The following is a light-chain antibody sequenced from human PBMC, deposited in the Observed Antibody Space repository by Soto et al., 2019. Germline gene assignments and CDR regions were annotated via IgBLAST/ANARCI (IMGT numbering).Light chain of an antibody. CDR1: QSVSSY. CDR3: QQRSNWPPKVT. J-gene: IGKJ4*01. V-gene: IGKV3-11*01. CDR2: DAS. Sequence: ENVLKQSPATLSLSPGERATLSCRASQSVSSYLAWYQQKPGQAPRLLIYDASNRATGIPARFSGSGSGTDFTLTISSLEPEDFAVYYCQQRSNWPPKVTFGGGTKVEIK.